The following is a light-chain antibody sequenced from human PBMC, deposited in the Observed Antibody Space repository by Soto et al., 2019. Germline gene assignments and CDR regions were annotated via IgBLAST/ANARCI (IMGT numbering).Light chain of an antibody. J-gene: IGKJ1*01. Sequence: EIVLTQSPGTLSLSPGERATLSCRASHNININYLAWYQQKPGQGPRVLMYGASSTATGIPDRLRGSGSGTDFTLTITRLEPEDFATYYCQQCDTSPRTFGQGTKVEIK. CDR3: QQCDTSPRT. CDR1: HNININY. V-gene: IGKV3-20*01. CDR2: GAS.